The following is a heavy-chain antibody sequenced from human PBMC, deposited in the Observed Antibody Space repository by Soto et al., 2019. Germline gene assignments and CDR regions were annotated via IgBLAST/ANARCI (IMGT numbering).Heavy chain of an antibody. CDR1: GGSFSGYY. J-gene: IGHJ4*02. D-gene: IGHD2-2*01. CDR2: INHSGST. V-gene: IGHV4-34*01. CDR3: ERSAYCSRISCYHQAGSLLDY. Sequence: SETLSLTCAVYGGSFSGYYWSWIRQPPGKGLEWIGEINHSGSTNYNPSLKSRVTISVDTSKNQFSLKLSSVTAADTAVYYCERSAYCSRISCYHQAGSLLDYWGQGTLVTVSS.